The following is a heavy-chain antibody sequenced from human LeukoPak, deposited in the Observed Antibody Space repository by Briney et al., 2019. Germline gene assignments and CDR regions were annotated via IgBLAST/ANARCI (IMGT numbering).Heavy chain of an antibody. CDR3: ARDPGPYGDYMDV. D-gene: IGHD1-1*01. J-gene: IGHJ6*03. CDR1: GFTFSSYA. V-gene: IGHV3-30*04. Sequence: PGGSLRLSCAASGFTFSSYAIHWVRQAPGKGLEWVTIISYDGDNKYYADSVKGRFTISRDNSKNTLYLQMNSLGAEDTAVYYCARDPGPYGDYMDVWGKGTTVTVSS. CDR2: ISYDGDNK.